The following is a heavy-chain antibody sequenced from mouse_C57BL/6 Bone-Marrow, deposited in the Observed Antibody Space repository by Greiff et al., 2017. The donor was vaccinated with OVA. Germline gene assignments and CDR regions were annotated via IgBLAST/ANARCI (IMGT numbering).Heavy chain of an antibody. J-gene: IGHJ4*01. Sequence: QVQLQQPGAELVKPGASVKMSCKASGYTFTSYDINWVKQRPGQGLEWIGWIYPRDGSTKYNEKFKGKATLTVDTSSSTAYMELHSLTSEDSAVYFCAREDYYGSSNYAMDYWGQGTSVTVSS. CDR3: AREDYYGSSNYAMDY. V-gene: IGHV1-85*01. D-gene: IGHD1-1*01. CDR1: GYTFTSYD. CDR2: IYPRDGST.